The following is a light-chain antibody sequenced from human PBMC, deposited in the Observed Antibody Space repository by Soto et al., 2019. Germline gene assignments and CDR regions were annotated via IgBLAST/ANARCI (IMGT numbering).Light chain of an antibody. J-gene: IGKJ3*01. CDR1: QGVSSSD. CDR3: QQYGRSPLT. V-gene: IGKV3-20*01. CDR2: GAS. Sequence: EIVLTKSPGTLSLSPGERATLSCRASQGVSSSDLAWYQQKPGQAPRLLIYGASSRATGIPDRFSGSGSGTDFTLTISGLESEDFAVYYCQQYGRSPLTFGPGTKVDIK.